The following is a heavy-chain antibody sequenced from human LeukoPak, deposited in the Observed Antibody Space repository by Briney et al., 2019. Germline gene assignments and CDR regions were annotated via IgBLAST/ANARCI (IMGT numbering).Heavy chain of an antibody. Sequence: SEPLSPTCAVYGGSLSGYYWSWIRQPPGKGLEWIGEINNSGSTNYNPSLKSRVTISVDTSKNQFSLKLSSVTAADTAVYYCARHSTFFGVVIIKGRVRGPFDYWGQGTLVTVSS. J-gene: IGHJ4*02. CDR2: INNSGST. CDR3: ARHSTFFGVVIIKGRVRGPFDY. V-gene: IGHV4-34*01. CDR1: GGSLSGYY. D-gene: IGHD3-3*01.